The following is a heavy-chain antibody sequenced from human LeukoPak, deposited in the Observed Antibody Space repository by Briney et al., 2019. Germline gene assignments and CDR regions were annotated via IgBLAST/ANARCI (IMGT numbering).Heavy chain of an antibody. Sequence: GGSLRLSCAASGLTFSSYSMNWVRQAPGKGLEWVSSISSSGRYIYYADSVKGRFTISRDNAKNSLYLQMNSLRAEDTAVYYCARDSTYYYDSSGYPPDYWGQGTLVTVSS. J-gene: IGHJ4*02. D-gene: IGHD3-22*01. CDR1: GLTFSSYS. CDR2: ISSSGRYI. V-gene: IGHV3-21*01. CDR3: ARDSTYYYDSSGYPPDY.